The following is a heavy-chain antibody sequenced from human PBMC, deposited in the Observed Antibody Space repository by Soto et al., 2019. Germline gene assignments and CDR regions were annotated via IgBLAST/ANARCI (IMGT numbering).Heavy chain of an antibody. D-gene: IGHD2-15*01. V-gene: IGHV3-48*01. CDR3: ARDQADIVVGTTLYYYYGMDV. CDR2: ISSTSSTI. Sequence: EVQLVESGGGLVQPGGSLRLSCVASGFTFSSYSMNWVRQAPGKGLEWVSYISSTSSTIYYADSVKGRFTISRDNAKNSLYLQMNSLRAEDTAVYYCARDQADIVVGTTLYYYYGMDVWGQGTTVTVYS. J-gene: IGHJ6*02. CDR1: GFTFSSYS.